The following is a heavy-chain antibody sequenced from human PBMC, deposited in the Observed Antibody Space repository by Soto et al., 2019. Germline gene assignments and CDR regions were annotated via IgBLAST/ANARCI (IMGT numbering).Heavy chain of an antibody. CDR1: GYTFTNSA. V-gene: IGHV1-3*01. CDR3: ARDGVAAGNINFDY. J-gene: IGHJ4*02. CDR2: MSGGNGNT. Sequence: ASVKVSCKASGYTFTNSAMHWVRQAPGQRLEWMGWMSGGNGNTKYSPKLQDRVTITRDTSASTAYMELSSLRSEDTALYYCARDGVAAGNINFDYWGQGTLVTVSS. D-gene: IGHD6-25*01.